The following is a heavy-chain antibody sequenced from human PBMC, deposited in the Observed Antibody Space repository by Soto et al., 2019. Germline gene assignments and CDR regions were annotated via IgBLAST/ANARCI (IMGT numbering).Heavy chain of an antibody. CDR3: AREGVAPYYYYGMDV. D-gene: IGHD5-12*01. CDR2: ISTYNGDT. Sequence: ASVKVSCKASGYTFTRSGISWVRQAPGQGLEWVGWISTYNGDTNYAQTFQGRVTMTTDTSTSTVHMEVRSLRSDDTAVYYCAREGVAPYYYYGMDVWGQGTPVTASS. V-gene: IGHV1-18*01. J-gene: IGHJ6*02. CDR1: GYTFTRSG.